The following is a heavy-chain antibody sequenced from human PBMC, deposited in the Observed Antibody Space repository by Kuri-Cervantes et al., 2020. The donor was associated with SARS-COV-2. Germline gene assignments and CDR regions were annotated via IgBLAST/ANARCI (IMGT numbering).Heavy chain of an antibody. CDR1: GFTFSSYA. Sequence: GGSLRLSCAASGFTFSSYAMHWVRQAPGKGLEWVAVISYDGSNKYYADSVKGRFTISRDNSKNTLYLQMNSLRAEDTAVYYCARDPHGIVVVVAGVEYWGQGTLVTVSS. D-gene: IGHD2-15*01. CDR2: ISYDGSNK. V-gene: IGHV3-30-3*01. J-gene: IGHJ4*02. CDR3: ARDPHGIVVVVAGVEY.